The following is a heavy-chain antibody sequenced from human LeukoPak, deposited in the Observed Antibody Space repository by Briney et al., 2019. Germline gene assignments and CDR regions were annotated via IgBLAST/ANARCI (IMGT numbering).Heavy chain of an antibody. CDR2: IYISSTT. CDR3: ARGKSHGFDM. J-gene: IGHJ3*02. CDR1: GFSVSSNY. V-gene: IGHV3-53*01. Sequence: GGSLRLSCAASGFSVSSNYISWARQAPGKGLEWVSVIYISSTTYYADSVKGRFTLSRDNSKNTYYLQMNSLRAEDTAVYYCARGKSHGFDMWGQGTMVTVSS.